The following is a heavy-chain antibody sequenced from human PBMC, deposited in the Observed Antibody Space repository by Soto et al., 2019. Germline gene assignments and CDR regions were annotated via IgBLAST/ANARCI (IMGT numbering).Heavy chain of an antibody. CDR1: RVSVTSYP. J-gene: IGHJ6*02. V-gene: IGHV4-59*02. D-gene: IGHD3-3*01. CDR3: ARVGGYDFRSGAAPPIYV. Sequence: SGTPSPTRRFSRVSVTSYPWGWVRPFPGEGLVSMSSTSHTGNTNYNPSRKSLGIISRGTSKNQFSLRVRSLCAADTAVCYCARVGGYDFRSGAAPPIYVWGPGTTVTVSS. CDR2: TSHTGNT.